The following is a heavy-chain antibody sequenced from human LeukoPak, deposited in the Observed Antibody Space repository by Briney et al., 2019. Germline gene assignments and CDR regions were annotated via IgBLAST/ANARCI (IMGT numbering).Heavy chain of an antibody. D-gene: IGHD1-14*01. Sequence: GGSLRLSCAASGFTFDDYAMHWVQQAPGKGLEWVSGISWNSVSIGYADSGKGRFTISRDNAKNSLYLQMNTLRAEDTALYYCAKEGPGLEVYGMDVWGQGNTVTVSS. CDR3: AKEGPGLEVYGMDV. J-gene: IGHJ6*02. CDR1: GFTFDDYA. V-gene: IGHV3-9*01. CDR2: ISWNSVSI.